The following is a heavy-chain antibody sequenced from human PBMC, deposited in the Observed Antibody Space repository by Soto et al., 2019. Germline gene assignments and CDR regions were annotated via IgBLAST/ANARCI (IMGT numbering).Heavy chain of an antibody. D-gene: IGHD6-13*01. CDR1: GFTFRSFT. V-gene: IGHV3-21*01. CDR2: ISSNSAYI. J-gene: IGHJ5*02. Sequence: VGSLRLSCAASGFTFRSFTMNWVRQAPGKGLEWVSTISSNSAYIYYTDALRGRFTISRDNAKNSLHLQMNSLRAEDTAVYYCTRDASRDSSARGWFDPWGPGTLVTVSS. CDR3: TRDASRDSSARGWFDP.